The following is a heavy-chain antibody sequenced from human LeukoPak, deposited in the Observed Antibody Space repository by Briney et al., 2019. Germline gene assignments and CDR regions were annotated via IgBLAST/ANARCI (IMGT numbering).Heavy chain of an antibody. Sequence: GGSLRLSCAASGFTFSRHWMSWVRQGPGKGLEWVANIKQDGTEKYYVDSVKGRFTISRDNGKNSLYLQMNSLRAEDTAVYYCAKDRCSNGVGCYYYYMDVWGKGTTVTISS. CDR1: GFTFSRHW. J-gene: IGHJ6*03. V-gene: IGHV3-7*01. D-gene: IGHD2-8*01. CDR3: AKDRCSNGVGCYYYYMDV. CDR2: IKQDGTEK.